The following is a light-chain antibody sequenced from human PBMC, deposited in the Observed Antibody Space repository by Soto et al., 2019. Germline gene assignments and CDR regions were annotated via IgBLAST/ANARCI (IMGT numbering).Light chain of an antibody. V-gene: IGLV3-21*01. J-gene: IGLJ3*02. CDR2: YDT. Sequence: SYELTQPPSVSVAPGKTASISCGGNNIGSESVNWYQQKPGQAPVLVIYYDTDRPSGIPERFSGSNSGNTATLTISRVEAGDEAAYYCQVWDTSSDQQVFGGGTKLTVL. CDR3: QVWDTSSDQQV. CDR1: NIGSES.